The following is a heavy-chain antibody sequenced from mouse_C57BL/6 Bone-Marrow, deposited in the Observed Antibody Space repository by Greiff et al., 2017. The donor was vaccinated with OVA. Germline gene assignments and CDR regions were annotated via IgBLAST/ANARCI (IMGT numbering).Heavy chain of an antibody. D-gene: IGHD1-1*01. V-gene: IGHV1-64*01. CDR1: GYTFTSYW. J-gene: IGHJ3*01. Sequence: VQLQQPGAELVKPGASVKLSCKASGYTFTSYWMHWVKQRPGQGLEWIGMIHPNSGSTNYNEKFKSKATLTVDKSSSTAYMQLSRLTYEDAAVYYRAREGSHYGSSPWFAYWGQETLVTVSA. CDR2: IHPNSGST. CDR3: AREGSHYGSSPWFAY.